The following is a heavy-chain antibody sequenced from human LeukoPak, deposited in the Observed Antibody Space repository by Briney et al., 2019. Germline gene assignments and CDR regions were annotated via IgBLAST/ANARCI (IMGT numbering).Heavy chain of an antibody. D-gene: IGHD5-24*01. CDR2: IIPIFGTA. J-gene: IGHJ4*02. V-gene: IGHV1-69*13. CDR1: GGTFSSYA. CDR3: ARDFGDGYNFDY. Sequence: SVKVSCKASGGTFSSYAISWVRQAPGQGLEWMGGIIPIFGTANYAQKFQGRVTITADESTSTAYMELSSLRSEDTAVYYCARDFGDGYNFDYWGQGTLVTVSS.